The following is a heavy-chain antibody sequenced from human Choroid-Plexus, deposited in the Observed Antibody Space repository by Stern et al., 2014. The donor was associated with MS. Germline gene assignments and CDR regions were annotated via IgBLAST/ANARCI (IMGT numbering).Heavy chain of an antibody. Sequence: VQLVESGGGVVQPGRPLRLSCVASGFTLGSCAMHWVRQAPGKGLEWVASVSYDGSNKYYADSVKGRFTISRDNSQNTLYMQMSSLRPEDTAVYYCAKDRHYLTYFCDHSGQGSLVIVSA. CDR2: VSYDGSNK. CDR3: AKDRHYLTYFCDH. D-gene: IGHD3-10*01. J-gene: IGHJ5*02. CDR1: GFTLGSCA. V-gene: IGHV3-30*18.